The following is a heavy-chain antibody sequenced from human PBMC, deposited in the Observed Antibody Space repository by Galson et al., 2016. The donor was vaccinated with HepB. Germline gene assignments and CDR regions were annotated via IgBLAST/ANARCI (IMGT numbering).Heavy chain of an antibody. CDR2: IYPGDSDT. CDR1: EYRFSSHW. V-gene: IGHV5-51*01. D-gene: IGHD3-10*01. J-gene: IGHJ4*02. Sequence: QSGAEVKKPGESLKISCKASEYRFSSHWIGWVRQMPGKGLELVGLIYPGDSDTRYSPSFQGHVSISADKSISTAYLQWNSLKTSDTAVYYCARHRAGVSYFDYWGQGTLVTVSS. CDR3: ARHRAGVSYFDY.